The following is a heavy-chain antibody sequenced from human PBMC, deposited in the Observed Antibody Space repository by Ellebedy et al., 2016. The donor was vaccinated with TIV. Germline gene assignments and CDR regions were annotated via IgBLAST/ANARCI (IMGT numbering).Heavy chain of an antibody. D-gene: IGHD6-13*01. CDR1: GFTFSSFA. CDR2: ISTGGSST. CDR3: ARVKTAAAGSGTPY. Sequence: GESLKISCAASGFTFSSFALSWVRQAPGKGLEWVSLISTGGSSTYYADSVKGRFTISRDNAKNSLYLQMNSLRAEDTAVYYCARVKTAAAGSGTPYWGQGTLVTVSS. V-gene: IGHV3-21*01. J-gene: IGHJ4*02.